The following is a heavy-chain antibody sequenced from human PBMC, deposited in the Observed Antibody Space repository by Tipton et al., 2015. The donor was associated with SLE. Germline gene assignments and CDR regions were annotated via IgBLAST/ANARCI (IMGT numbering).Heavy chain of an antibody. J-gene: IGHJ4*02. D-gene: IGHD3-22*01. CDR2: IYHTGTT. Sequence: TLSLTCVVSDYSIRSTYYWGWIRQPPGKGLEWIGNIYHTGTTYYIPSLKSRVTISIDTSKNNFSLKMTAVTAADTAVYYCARLSTDYADRSGYGYFDHWGQGTLVTVSS. CDR1: DYSIRSTYY. CDR3: ARLSTDYADRSGYGYFDH. V-gene: IGHV4-38-2*01.